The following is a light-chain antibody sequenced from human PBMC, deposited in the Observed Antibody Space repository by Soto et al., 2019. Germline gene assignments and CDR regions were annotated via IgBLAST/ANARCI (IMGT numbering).Light chain of an antibody. CDR1: SSDVGGYNY. J-gene: IGLJ2*01. Sequence: QSVLTQPASVSGSPGQSITISCTGSSSDVGGYNYVSWYQQHPGKAPKLMIYEVSNRPSGISNRFSGSKSGNTASLTLSGLRAEDEADYYCSSYTSSSTLVFGGGTKLTVL. CDR3: SSYTSSSTLV. V-gene: IGLV2-14*01. CDR2: EVS.